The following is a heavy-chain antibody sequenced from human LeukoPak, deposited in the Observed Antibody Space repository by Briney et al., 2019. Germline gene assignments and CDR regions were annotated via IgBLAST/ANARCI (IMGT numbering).Heavy chain of an antibody. J-gene: IGHJ4*02. CDR1: GFTFSSYW. Sequence: GGSLRLSCAASGFTFSSYWMSWVRQAPGKGLEWVANIKQDGSEKYYADSVKGRFTISRDNAKNSLYLQMNSLRAEDTAVYYCAREWLWGNYYFDYWGQGTLVTVSS. V-gene: IGHV3-7*01. CDR3: AREWLWGNYYFDY. D-gene: IGHD5-18*01. CDR2: IKQDGSEK.